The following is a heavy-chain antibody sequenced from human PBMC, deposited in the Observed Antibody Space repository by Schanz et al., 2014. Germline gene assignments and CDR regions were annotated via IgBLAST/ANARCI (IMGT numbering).Heavy chain of an antibody. CDR2: ISWNSGNI. CDR3: AKVQTHTLYGGNSCFDY. CDR1: GFTFDDHA. J-gene: IGHJ4*02. V-gene: IGHV3-9*01. D-gene: IGHD2-21*02. Sequence: EVQLVESGGGLVQPGRSLRLSCAASGFTFDDHAMHWVRQVPGKGLEWVSGISWNSGNIAYADSVKGRFTISRDSAKNSLYLQMNSLRPEDTALYYCAKVQTHTLYGGNSCFDYWGQGTLVTVSS.